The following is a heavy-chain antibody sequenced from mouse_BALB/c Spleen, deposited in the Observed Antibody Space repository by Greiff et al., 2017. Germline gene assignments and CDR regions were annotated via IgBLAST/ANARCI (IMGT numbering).Heavy chain of an antibody. CDR1: GYSITSDYA. CDR3: ARDYDGLMDY. V-gene: IGHV3-2*02. D-gene: IGHD2-3*01. J-gene: IGHJ4*01. CDR2: ISYSGST. Sequence: EVMLVESGPGLVKPSQSLSLTCTVTGYSITSDYAWNWIRQFPGNKLEWMGYISYSGSTSYNPSLKSRISITRDTSKNQFFLQLNSVTTEDTATYYCARDYDGLMDYWGQGTSVTVSA.